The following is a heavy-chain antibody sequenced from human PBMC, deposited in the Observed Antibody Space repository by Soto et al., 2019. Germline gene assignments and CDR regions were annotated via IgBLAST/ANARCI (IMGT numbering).Heavy chain of an antibody. CDR3: ARGYSYGFGYKYDY. D-gene: IGHD5-18*01. Sequence: EVQLVETGGGLIQPGGSLRISCAASGFTVSSNYMSWVRQAPGKGREWVSVIYSGGSTSYADSVKGRFTISRDNSKNTLYLQMNSLRAEDTAVYYCARGYSYGFGYKYDYWGQGTLVTVSS. CDR1: GFTVSSNY. CDR2: IYSGGST. J-gene: IGHJ4*02. V-gene: IGHV3-53*02.